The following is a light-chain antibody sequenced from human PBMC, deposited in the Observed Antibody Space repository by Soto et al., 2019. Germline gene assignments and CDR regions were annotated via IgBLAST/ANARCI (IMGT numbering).Light chain of an antibody. CDR3: PSYDSSLSSSNV. V-gene: IGLV1-40*01. CDR1: SSNIGAVYD. J-gene: IGLJ3*02. CDR2: GNS. Sequence: QSVLTQPPSVSGAPGQRVTISCTGSSSNIGAVYDVHWYQQLPGTAPKLLIYGNSNRPSGVPDRFSGYKSDTSASLAITGLQAEDEADYYCPSYDSSLSSSNVFGGGTKVTVL.